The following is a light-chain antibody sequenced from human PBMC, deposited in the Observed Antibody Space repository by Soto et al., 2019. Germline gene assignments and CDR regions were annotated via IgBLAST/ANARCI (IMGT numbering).Light chain of an antibody. Sequence: EIVLTQSPGTLSLSPGERATLSCRASQSVSSSYLAWYQQKPGQAPRLLIYGASSRATGIPDRFSGSGSGTDFTLTISRLEPEDFAMYYCQQYGSSLYTFGQGTKVEIK. V-gene: IGKV3-20*01. CDR3: QQYGSSLYT. CDR2: GAS. J-gene: IGKJ2*01. CDR1: QSVSSSY.